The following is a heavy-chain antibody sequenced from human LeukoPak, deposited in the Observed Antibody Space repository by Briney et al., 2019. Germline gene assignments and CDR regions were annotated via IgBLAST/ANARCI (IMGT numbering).Heavy chain of an antibody. V-gene: IGHV3-7*03. D-gene: IGHD6-6*01. CDR3: ARSSYSSSSSV. CDR1: GFTFSGFW. Sequence: GGSLRLSCAVSGFTFSGFWMSWSRQAPGKGLEWVASINSDGSEGYDADVVKGRFTISRDNAKNSLYLQINSLRAEDTAVYYCARSSYSSSSSVWGQGTMVTVSS. CDR2: INSDGSEG. J-gene: IGHJ3*01.